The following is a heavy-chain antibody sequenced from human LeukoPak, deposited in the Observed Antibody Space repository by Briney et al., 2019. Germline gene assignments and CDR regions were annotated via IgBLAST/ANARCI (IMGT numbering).Heavy chain of an antibody. Sequence: SETLSLTCTVSGGSVNSYYWSWIRQPPGKGLEWIGYIYYSGSTNYNPSLKSRVTISVDTSNNKFSLKLTSLTAADTAVYYCVRHLSAGRPAFDIWGQGTMVTVSS. J-gene: IGHJ3*02. CDR2: IYYSGST. V-gene: IGHV4-59*08. CDR1: GGSVNSYY. CDR3: VRHLSAGRPAFDI. D-gene: IGHD2-15*01.